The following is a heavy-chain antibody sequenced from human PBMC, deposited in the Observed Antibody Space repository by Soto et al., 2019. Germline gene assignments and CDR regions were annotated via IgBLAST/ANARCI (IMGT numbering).Heavy chain of an antibody. CDR1: GGSFNRHT. CDR3: ARGWGYDSTDYYYAY. D-gene: IGHD3-22*01. V-gene: IGHV1-69*01. Sequence: QVQLVQSGAEVRKPGSSVRVSCTASGGSFNRHTISWVRQAPGQGLEWMGGIIPIFGTANHAQKFQGRVTIIADESTRTVYMELSSLRSDDTAIYYCARGWGYDSTDYYYAYWGQGTLVIVSS. CDR2: IIPIFGTA. J-gene: IGHJ4*02.